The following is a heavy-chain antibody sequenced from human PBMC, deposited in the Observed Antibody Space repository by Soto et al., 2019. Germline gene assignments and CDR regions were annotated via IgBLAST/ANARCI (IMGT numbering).Heavy chain of an antibody. V-gene: IGHV4-61*05. CDR3: ARGRYGGAYYYYAMDV. CDR2: FYDSGRTT. D-gene: IGHD2-21*01. J-gene: IGHJ6*02. Sequence: SETLSLTXSVSGDSISSSSYHWGWIRQPPGKGLEWIGHFYDSGRTTNYNPSLKSRVTISVDTSKQQFTLNLTSVTAADAAVYFCARGRYGGAYYYYAMDVWGQGNPVTVSS. CDR1: GDSISSSSYH.